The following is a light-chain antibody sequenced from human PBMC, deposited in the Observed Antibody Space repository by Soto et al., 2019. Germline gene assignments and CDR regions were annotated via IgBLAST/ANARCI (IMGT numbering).Light chain of an antibody. CDR1: QSVSNSY. CDR2: AAS. V-gene: IGKV3-20*01. CDR3: QRSGRSPPT. J-gene: IGKJ5*01. Sequence: EIVLTQSPGTLSLSPGERATLSCRASQSVSNSYLGWYQQTPGQAPRLLIYAASSRATGIPGRSSGSGAGTDFTLTISRLDPDDSAVYCYQRSGRSPPTFGQGTRLEIK.